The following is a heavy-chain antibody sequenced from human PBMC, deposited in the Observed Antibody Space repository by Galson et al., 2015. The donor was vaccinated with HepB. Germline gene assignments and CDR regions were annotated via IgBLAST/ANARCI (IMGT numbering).Heavy chain of an antibody. J-gene: IGHJ4*02. V-gene: IGHV3-66*04. CDR3: ARHVVGTDYDGSYFHS. CDR1: GFTVSSNY. Sequence: SLRLSCAASGFTVSSNYMSWVRQAPGKGLEWVSVIYSGGNTYYADSVKGRVTISVDTSKTQFSLKLSSVTAADTAVYYCARHVVGTDYDGSYFHSWGQGTLVTVSS. D-gene: IGHD3/OR15-3a*01. CDR2: IYSGGNT.